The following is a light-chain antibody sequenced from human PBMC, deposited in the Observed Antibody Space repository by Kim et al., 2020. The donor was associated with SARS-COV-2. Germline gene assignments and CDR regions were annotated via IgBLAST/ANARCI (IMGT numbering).Light chain of an antibody. V-gene: IGLV3-21*04. CDR2: YDQ. CDR3: QVWDGRSDHVV. J-gene: IGLJ2*01. CDR1: NIAYGG. Sequence: APGGAAKITCGGTNIAYGGVRWYQQRPGQAPVVVIYYDQDRPSGTPERFSGSSSGNTATLTISRVEAGDEADYYCQVWDGRSDHVVFGGGTQLTVL.